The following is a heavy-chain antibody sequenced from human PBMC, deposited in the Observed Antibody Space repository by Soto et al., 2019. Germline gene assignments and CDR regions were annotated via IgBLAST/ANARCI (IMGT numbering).Heavy chain of an antibody. Sequence: ASVKVSCKASGYTFTSYAIHWVRQAPGQRLEWMGWINAGNGNTKYSQKFQGRVTITRDTSASTAYMELSSLRSEDTAVYYCASGSVLGEGAFDIWGQGTMVTVSS. CDR1: GYTFTSYA. V-gene: IGHV1-3*01. CDR2: INAGNGNT. D-gene: IGHD3-16*01. CDR3: ASGSVLGEGAFDI. J-gene: IGHJ3*02.